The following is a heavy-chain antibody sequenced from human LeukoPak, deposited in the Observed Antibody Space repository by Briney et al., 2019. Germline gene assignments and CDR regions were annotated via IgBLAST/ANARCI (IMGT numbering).Heavy chain of an antibody. D-gene: IGHD2-2*01. Sequence: PSETLSLTCTVSGGSISGSSYYWGWIRQPPGKGLEWIGSIYYSGSTYYNPSLKSRVTISVDTSKNQFSLKLSSVTAADTAVYYCSLVSAARHYYYGMDVWGQGTTVTVSS. J-gene: IGHJ6*02. CDR1: GGSISGSSYY. CDR3: SLVSAARHYYYGMDV. V-gene: IGHV4-39*07. CDR2: IYYSGST.